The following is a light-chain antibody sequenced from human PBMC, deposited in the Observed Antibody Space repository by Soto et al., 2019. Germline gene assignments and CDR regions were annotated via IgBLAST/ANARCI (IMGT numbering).Light chain of an antibody. V-gene: IGKV3-15*01. J-gene: IGKJ2*01. CDR1: QSIDHH. Sequence: IVMTQSPATLSVSPGERVTLSCSASQSIDHHLAWYQHKPGQAPRLLIYGASARATGIPGRFSGGGYGTRFTLTISNLQSDDFEVYFFQQYHYWPGTLGQGTKLDIK. CDR3: QQYHYWPGT. CDR2: GAS.